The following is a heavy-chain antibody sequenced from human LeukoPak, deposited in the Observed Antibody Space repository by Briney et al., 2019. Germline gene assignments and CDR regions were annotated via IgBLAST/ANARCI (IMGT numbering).Heavy chain of an antibody. Sequence: GASVKVSCKASGYTFTGYYMHWVRQAPGQGLEWMGRINPNSGVTHYAQKFQGRVTMTRDTSISTAYMELSRLRSDDTAVYHCASLSNPDAFDIWGQGTMVTVSS. CDR3: ASLSNPDAFDI. CDR2: INPNSGVT. J-gene: IGHJ3*02. CDR1: GYTFTGYY. V-gene: IGHV1-2*06. D-gene: IGHD2/OR15-2a*01.